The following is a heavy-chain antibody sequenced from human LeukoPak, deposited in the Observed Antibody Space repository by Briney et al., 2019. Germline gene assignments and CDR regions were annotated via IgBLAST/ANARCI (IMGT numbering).Heavy chain of an antibody. Sequence: GGSLRLSCAASGFTFDDYGMSWVRQAPGKGLEWVSGINWNGGSTGYADSVKGRFTISRDNAKNSLYLQMNSQRAEDTALYYCARSLQQLVRPHDAFDIWGQGTMVTVSS. V-gene: IGHV3-20*04. D-gene: IGHD6-13*01. J-gene: IGHJ3*02. CDR2: INWNGGST. CDR3: ARSLQQLVRPHDAFDI. CDR1: GFTFDDYG.